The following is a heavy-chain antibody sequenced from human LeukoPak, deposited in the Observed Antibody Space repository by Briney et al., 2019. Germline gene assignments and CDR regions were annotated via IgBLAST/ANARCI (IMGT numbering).Heavy chain of an antibody. V-gene: IGHV1-69*05. CDR1: GGTFNSYA. D-gene: IGHD2-8*01. CDR3: ASSAYCTNGVCPDY. Sequence: SVTVSFKASGGTFNSYAISWLRQAPGQGLEWMGGIIPIFGTANYAQKFQGRVTITTDESTSTAYMELSSLRSEDTAVYYCASSAYCTNGVCPDYWGQGTLVTVSS. J-gene: IGHJ4*02. CDR2: IIPIFGTA.